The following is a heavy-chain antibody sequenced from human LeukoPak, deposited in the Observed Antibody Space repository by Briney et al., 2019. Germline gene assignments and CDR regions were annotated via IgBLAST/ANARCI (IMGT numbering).Heavy chain of an antibody. CDR3: ARVLTIRSGGYDAFDI. Sequence: GSLRLSCAASGFTFSHYDMHWVRQATGKGLEWVSGIDTAGDTYYAGSVKGRFTISRENAKNSLYLQMNSLRAGDTAVYYCARVLTIRSGGYDAFDIWGHGTMVTVSS. J-gene: IGHJ3*02. CDR2: IDTAGDT. CDR1: GFTFSHYD. V-gene: IGHV3-13*01. D-gene: IGHD6-25*01.